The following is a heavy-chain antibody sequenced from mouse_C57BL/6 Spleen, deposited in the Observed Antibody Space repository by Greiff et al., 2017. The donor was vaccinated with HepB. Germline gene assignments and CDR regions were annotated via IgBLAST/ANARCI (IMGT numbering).Heavy chain of an antibody. V-gene: IGHV1-26*01. J-gene: IGHJ2*01. D-gene: IGHD4-1*01. CDR2: INPNNGGT. Sequence: EVQLQQSGPELVKPGASVKISCKASGYTFTDYYMNWVKQSHGKSLEWIGDINPNNGGTSYNQKFKGKATLTVDKSSSTAYMELRSLTSEDSAVYYCASYWDYFDYWGQGTTLTVSS. CDR3: ASYWDYFDY. CDR1: GYTFTDYY.